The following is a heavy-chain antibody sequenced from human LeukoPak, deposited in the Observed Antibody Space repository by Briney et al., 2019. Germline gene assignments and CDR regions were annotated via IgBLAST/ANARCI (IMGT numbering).Heavy chain of an antibody. CDR3: ALGDCSSTSCYVFDY. CDR1: GGYISSYY. D-gene: IGHD2-2*01. Sequence: SETLSLTCTVSGGYISSYYWSWIRQPPGKGLEWIGYIFNSGSTNYNPSLKSRVTISVDTPKNQFSLKLSSVTAADTAVYFCALGDCSSTSCYVFDYWGQGTLVTVSS. V-gene: IGHV4-59*01. J-gene: IGHJ4*02. CDR2: IFNSGST.